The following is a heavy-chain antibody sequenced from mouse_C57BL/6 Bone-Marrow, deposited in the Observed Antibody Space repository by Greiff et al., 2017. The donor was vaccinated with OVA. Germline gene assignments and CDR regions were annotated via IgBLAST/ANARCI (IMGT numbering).Heavy chain of an antibody. D-gene: IGHD2-2*01. Sequence: VQLQQSGPELVKPGASVKISCKASGYAFSSSWMNWVKQRPGKGLEWIGRIYPGDGDTNYNGKFKGKATLTADKSSSTAYMQLSSLTSEDSAVDFCSSMVTTRDFDVWGTGTTVTVSS. V-gene: IGHV1-82*01. CDR3: SSMVTTRDFDV. J-gene: IGHJ1*03. CDR2: IYPGDGDT. CDR1: GYAFSSSW.